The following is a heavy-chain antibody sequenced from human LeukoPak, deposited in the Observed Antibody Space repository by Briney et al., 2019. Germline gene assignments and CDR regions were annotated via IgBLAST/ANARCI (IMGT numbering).Heavy chain of an antibody. J-gene: IGHJ4*02. V-gene: IGHV3-21*01. D-gene: IGHD1-7*01. CDR1: GFTFSNYR. Sequence: GGSLRLSCAASGFTFSNYRLSWVRQAPGKGLEWVSSINAGGSDPYYADSVKGRFTVSRDNAKNSQFLHMNSLRAEDTAVYFCARGTTAEDNSEWFDYWGQGTLVTVSS. CDR2: INAGGSDP. CDR3: ARGTTAEDNSEWFDY.